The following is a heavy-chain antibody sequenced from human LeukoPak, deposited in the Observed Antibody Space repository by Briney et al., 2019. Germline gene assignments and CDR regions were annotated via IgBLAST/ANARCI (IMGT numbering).Heavy chain of an antibody. D-gene: IGHD6-13*01. Sequence: GKSLRLSCAASGFTFSSYGMHWVRQAPGKGLEWVAVISNDGSNKYYADSVEGRFTISRDNSKNTLYMQMNSLRVEDTAVYYCAKDQAGSSWFLDYWGQGTRVTVSS. V-gene: IGHV3-30*18. CDR3: AKDQAGSSWFLDY. CDR1: GFTFSSYG. J-gene: IGHJ4*02. CDR2: ISNDGSNK.